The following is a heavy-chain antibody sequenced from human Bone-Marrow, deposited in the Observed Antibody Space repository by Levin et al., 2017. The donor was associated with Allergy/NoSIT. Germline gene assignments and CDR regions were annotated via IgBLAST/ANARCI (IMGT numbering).Heavy chain of an antibody. CDR1: GVSISDYNYY. CDR2: IYYTGRT. Sequence: PSETLSLTCSVSGVSISDYNYYWSWLRQVPGKGLQWIGYIYYTGRTYYNPSLESRVSISVDTSNNQFSLRLASVTAADTAVYYCARDPTPGAGAYFFDYWGLGSLVTVSS. J-gene: IGHJ4*02. D-gene: IGHD1-14*01. V-gene: IGHV4-31*02. CDR3: ARDPTPGAGAYFFDY.